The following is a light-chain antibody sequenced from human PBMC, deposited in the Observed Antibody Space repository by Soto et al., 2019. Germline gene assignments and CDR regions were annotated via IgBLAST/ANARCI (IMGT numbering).Light chain of an antibody. CDR1: SSDVGGYKY. CDR2: EVN. J-gene: IGLJ3*02. V-gene: IGLV2-14*01. CDR3: SSYTSRSTWV. Sequence: QSALTQPASVSGSPGQSITISCTGTSSDVGGYKYVSWYQQDPGKAPKLVIYEVNNRPSGISNRFSGSKSGNTASLTISGLQAEDEADYYCSSYTSRSTWVFGGGTQLTVL.